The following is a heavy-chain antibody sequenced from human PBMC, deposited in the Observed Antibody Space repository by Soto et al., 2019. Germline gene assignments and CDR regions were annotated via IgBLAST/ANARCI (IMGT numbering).Heavy chain of an antibody. Sequence: EVQLVESGGGLVQPGGSLRLSCEASGFTFRSHWMHWVRQAPGKGLVWVSRIESDGKSTGYADSVRGRYTISRDNAKNTLYLQMGSLRAEDTAVYYCAREGADHKDYFHYWGQGTLVTVSS. CDR1: GFTFRSHW. CDR3: AREGADHKDYFHY. CDR2: IESDGKST. V-gene: IGHV3-74*01. J-gene: IGHJ4*02.